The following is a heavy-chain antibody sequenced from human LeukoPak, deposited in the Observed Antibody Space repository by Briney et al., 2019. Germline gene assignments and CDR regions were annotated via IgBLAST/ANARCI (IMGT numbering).Heavy chain of an antibody. J-gene: IGHJ3*02. V-gene: IGHV3-21*01. D-gene: IGHD4-23*01. Sequence: GGSLRLSCTGSGFTLSSYAMNWVRRAPGQGLEGVSSISSSSSDTYYTDSVKGRFTISRDNAKNSLYLQMNSLRAEDTAVYYCVTDYGGSSGAFDIWGQGTMVTVSS. CDR2: ISSSSSDT. CDR1: GFTLSSYA. CDR3: VTDYGGSSGAFDI.